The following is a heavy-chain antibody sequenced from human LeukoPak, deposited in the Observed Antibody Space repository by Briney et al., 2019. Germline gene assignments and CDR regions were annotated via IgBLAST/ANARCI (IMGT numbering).Heavy chain of an antibody. V-gene: IGHV3-48*03. Sequence: GGSLRLSCAGSGFTLSSNWMHWVRQAPGKGLEWVSYISSSGSTIYYADSVKGRFTISRDNAKNSLYLQMNSLRAEDTAVYYCAELGITMIGGVWGKGTTVTISS. J-gene: IGHJ6*04. CDR3: AELGITMIGGV. CDR1: GFTLSSNW. D-gene: IGHD3-10*02. CDR2: ISSSGSTI.